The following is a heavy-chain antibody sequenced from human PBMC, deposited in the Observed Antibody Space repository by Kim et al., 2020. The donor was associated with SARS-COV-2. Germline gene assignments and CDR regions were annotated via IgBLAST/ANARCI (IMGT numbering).Heavy chain of an antibody. CDR2: IKSKTDGGTT. D-gene: IGHD2-2*02. CDR3: TTEYCSSTSCYTDYYYGMDV. V-gene: IGHV3-15*01. Sequence: GGSLRLSCAASGFTFSNAWMSWVRQAPGKGLEWVGRIKSKTDGGTTDYAAPVKGRFTISRDDSKNTLYLQMNSLKTEDTAVYYCTTEYCSSTSCYTDYYYGMDVWGQGTTVTVSS. CDR1: GFTFSNAW. J-gene: IGHJ6*02.